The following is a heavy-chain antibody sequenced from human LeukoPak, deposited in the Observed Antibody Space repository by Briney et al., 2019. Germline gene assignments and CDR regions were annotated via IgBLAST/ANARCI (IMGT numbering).Heavy chain of an antibody. D-gene: IGHD2/OR15-2a*01. CDR3: TKAGPDTYAFDI. Sequence: GGSLRLSCAGSGLSFNNYAMYWVRQAPGKGLEGVSALSSSGLSPYYADSVKGRFSISRDISRNTLYLQMNSLRAEDTAVYYCTKAGPDTYAFDIWGQGTMVTVSS. J-gene: IGHJ3*02. V-gene: IGHV3-23*01. CDR1: GLSFNNYA. CDR2: LSSSGLSP.